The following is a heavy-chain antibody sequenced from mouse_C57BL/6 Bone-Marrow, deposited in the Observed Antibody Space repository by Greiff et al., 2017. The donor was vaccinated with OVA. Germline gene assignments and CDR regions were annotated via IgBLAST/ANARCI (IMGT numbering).Heavy chain of an antibody. CDR1: GYTFTDYY. CDR3: ARAYGNSSMDY. Sequence: VQLQQSGPELVKPGASVKISCKASGYTFTDYYMNWVKQSHGKSLEWIGDINPNNGGTSYNQKFKGKATLTVDKSSSTAYMQLSSLTSEDSAVYYCARAYGNSSMDYWGQGTSVTVSS. CDR2: INPNNGGT. V-gene: IGHV1-26*01. J-gene: IGHJ4*01. D-gene: IGHD2-1*01.